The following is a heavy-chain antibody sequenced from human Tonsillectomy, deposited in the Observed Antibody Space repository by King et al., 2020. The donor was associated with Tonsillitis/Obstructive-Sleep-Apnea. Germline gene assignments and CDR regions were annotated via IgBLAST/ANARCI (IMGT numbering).Heavy chain of an antibody. Sequence: VQLVESGGGVVQPGRSLRLSCAASGFTFSSYGMHWVRQAPGKGLEWVAVIWYDGSNKYYADSVKGRFTISRDNSKNTLYLQMNSLRAEDTAVYYCARSRYYYDSSGYPDAFDIWGQGTMVTVSS. D-gene: IGHD3-22*01. CDR2: IWYDGSNK. CDR3: ARSRYYYDSSGYPDAFDI. J-gene: IGHJ3*02. CDR1: GFTFSSYG. V-gene: IGHV3-33*01.